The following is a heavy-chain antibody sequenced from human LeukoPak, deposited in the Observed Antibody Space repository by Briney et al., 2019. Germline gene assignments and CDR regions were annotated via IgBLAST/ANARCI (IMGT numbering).Heavy chain of an antibody. CDR2: ISSSSSYI. CDR1: GFTFSSYS. J-gene: IGHJ4*02. D-gene: IGHD4-17*01. Sequence: GGSLRLSCAASGFTFSSYSMNWVRQAPGKGLEWVSSISSSSSYIYYADSVKGRFTISRDNAKNSLYLQMNSLRAEDTAVYYCARETTVTSSPNFDYWGQGTLVTVSS. V-gene: IGHV3-21*01. CDR3: ARETTVTSSPNFDY.